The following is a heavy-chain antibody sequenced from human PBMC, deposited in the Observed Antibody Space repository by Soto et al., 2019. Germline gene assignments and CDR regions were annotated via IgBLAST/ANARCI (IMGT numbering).Heavy chain of an antibody. CDR2: IYYRGNT. V-gene: IGHV4-59*01. Sequence: SETLSLTCTVSGGSISSYYWNWIRQPPGKGLEWIGYIYYRGNTNYNPSLKSRVTISVDTSKNQFSLKLSSVTAADTAVYYCARDHPHSYGVYYFDYWGQGTPVTVSS. CDR1: GGSISSYY. CDR3: ARDHPHSYGVYYFDY. D-gene: IGHD5-18*01. J-gene: IGHJ4*02.